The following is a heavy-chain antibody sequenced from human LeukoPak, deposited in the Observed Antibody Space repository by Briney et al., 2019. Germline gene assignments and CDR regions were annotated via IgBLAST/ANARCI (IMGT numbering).Heavy chain of an antibody. CDR1: GYSISSGYY. J-gene: IGHJ3*02. CDR3: ARLGGSYINAFDI. Sequence: PSETLSLTCAVSGYSISSGYYWGWIRQPPGKGLEWIGSIYHSGSTYYNPSLKSRVTISVDTSKNQFSLKLSSVTAADTAVYYCARLGGSYINAFDIWAKGQWSPSLQ. D-gene: IGHD1-26*01. CDR2: IYHSGST. V-gene: IGHV4-38-2*01.